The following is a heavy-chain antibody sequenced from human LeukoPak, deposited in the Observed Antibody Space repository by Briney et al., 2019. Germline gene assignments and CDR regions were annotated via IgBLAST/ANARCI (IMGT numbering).Heavy chain of an antibody. CDR1: GFTFSSYG. CDR2: IWYDGSNK. Sequence: GGSLRLSCAASGFTFSSYGMHWVRQAPGKGLEWVAVIWYDGSNKYYADSVKGRFTISRDNSKNTLYLQMNSLRAEDTAVYYCARGDVTYYDFWSGYYPLDYWGQGTLVTVSS. CDR3: ARGDVTYYDFWSGYYPLDY. D-gene: IGHD3-3*01. J-gene: IGHJ4*02. V-gene: IGHV3-33*08.